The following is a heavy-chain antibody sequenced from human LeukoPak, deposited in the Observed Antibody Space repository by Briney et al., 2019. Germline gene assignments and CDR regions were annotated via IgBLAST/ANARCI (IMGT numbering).Heavy chain of an antibody. D-gene: IGHD1-26*01. V-gene: IGHV3-64*01. CDR3: ARGPLYSGTYFDY. CDR2: ISSNGGST. J-gene: IGHJ4*02. Sequence: GGSLRLSCAASGFSFSTYAMHWVRQAPGKGLEYVSAISSNGGSTYYANSVKGRFTISRDNSKNTLYLQMGSLRAEDMAVYYCARGPLYSGTYFDYWGQGTLVTVSS. CDR1: GFSFSTYA.